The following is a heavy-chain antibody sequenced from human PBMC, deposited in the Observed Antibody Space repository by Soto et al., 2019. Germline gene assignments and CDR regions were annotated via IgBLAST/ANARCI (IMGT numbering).Heavy chain of an antibody. CDR1: GLIFSDVW. D-gene: IGHD1-1*01. CDR3: TTSNLGVDF. J-gene: IGHJ4*02. Sequence: KPGGSLRLSCAASGLIFSDVWMTWVRQAPGKGLEWVGRIKTKPDDGTIDYAAPVRGRFTISRDDSKNTLYLQMTSLTPDDTGVYYCTTSNLGVDFWGPGTLVTVS. V-gene: IGHV3-15*01. CDR2: IKTKPDDGTI.